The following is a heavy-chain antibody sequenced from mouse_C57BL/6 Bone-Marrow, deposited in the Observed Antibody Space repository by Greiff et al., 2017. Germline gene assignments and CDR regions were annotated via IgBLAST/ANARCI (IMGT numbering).Heavy chain of an antibody. J-gene: IGHJ2*01. CDR1: GFCFNTYA. CDR3: VSSGNYFDY. Sequence: EVHLVESGGGLVQPKGSLKLSCAVSGFCFNTYAMNWVRQAPGKGLEWVARIRSKSNNYATYYADSVKDRFTISRDDSESMLYLQMNNLKTEDTAMYYCVSSGNYFDYWCQGTTLTVSS. CDR2: IRSKSNNYAT. V-gene: IGHV10-1*01.